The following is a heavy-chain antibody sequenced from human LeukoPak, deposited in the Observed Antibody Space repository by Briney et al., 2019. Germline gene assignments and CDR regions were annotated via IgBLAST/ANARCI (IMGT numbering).Heavy chain of an antibody. CDR3: AKMIREGYHLLTFGGS. V-gene: IGHV3-23*01. CDR1: GFTFGRYT. Sequence: GGSLRLSCAASGFTFGRYTMTWVRQAPGEGLHWVSAISASGGATDYADSVKGRFTISRDNSKNTLYLEMNSLRVEDTALYYCAKMIREGYHLLTFGGSWGQGTLVTVSS. D-gene: IGHD2-2*01. J-gene: IGHJ5*02. CDR2: ISASGGAT.